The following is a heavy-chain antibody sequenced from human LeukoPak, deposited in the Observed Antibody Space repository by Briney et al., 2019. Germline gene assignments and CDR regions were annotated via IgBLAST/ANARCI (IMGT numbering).Heavy chain of an antibody. CDR1: GGSISNYY. V-gene: IGHV4-4*07. Sequence: SETLSLTCTVSGGSISNYYWSWIRQPAGKGLEWIGRIYTSGSTDYNPSLKSRVTMSVDTSKNQFSLKLTSVTAADTAVYYCASCYSSSWVDYWGQGTLVTVSS. J-gene: IGHJ4*02. CDR3: ASCYSSSWVDY. D-gene: IGHD6-13*01. CDR2: IYTSGST.